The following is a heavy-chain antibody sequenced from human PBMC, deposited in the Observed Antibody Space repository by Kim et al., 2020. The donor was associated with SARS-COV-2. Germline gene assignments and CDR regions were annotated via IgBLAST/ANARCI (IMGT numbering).Heavy chain of an antibody. CDR3: ADPPSGF. CDR2: ISQDGSDK. J-gene: IGHJ4*02. D-gene: IGHD3-10*01. Sequence: GGSLRLSCATSGFTFSNYWMSWVRQAPGKGLEWVASISQDGSDKGYVDSVKGRVTISRDNAKNSLFLQMNSLRVDDTAVYYCADPPSGFWGQGALVTVSS. CDR1: GFTFSNYW. V-gene: IGHV3-7*03.